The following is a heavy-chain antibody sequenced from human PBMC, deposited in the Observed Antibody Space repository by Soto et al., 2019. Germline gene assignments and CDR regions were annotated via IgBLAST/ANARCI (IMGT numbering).Heavy chain of an antibody. CDR1: GGSTSSYY. D-gene: IGHD4-17*01. CDR3: ARDLSYGDFVFDY. V-gene: IGHV4-59*01. J-gene: IGHJ4*02. CDR2: IYYSGST. Sequence: SETLSLTCTVSGGSTSSYYWSWIRQPPGKGLEWIGCIYYSGSTNYNPSLKSRVTISVDTSKNQFSLKLSSVTAADTAVYYCARDLSYGDFVFDYWGQGTLVTVSS.